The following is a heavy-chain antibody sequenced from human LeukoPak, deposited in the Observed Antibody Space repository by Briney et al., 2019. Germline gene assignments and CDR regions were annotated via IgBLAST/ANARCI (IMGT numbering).Heavy chain of an antibody. CDR2: IKQDGSQK. D-gene: IGHD3-22*01. CDR3: ARDWNYYDNSGFYGEY. Sequence: GGSLRLSCAASGFTFSSYWMSWVRQAPGKGLEWVANIKQDGSQKFYVDSVKGRFTISRDNAKNSLYLQMDSLRAKDTAVYYCARDWNYYDNSGFYGEYWGQGTLVTVSS. V-gene: IGHV3-7*04. CDR1: GFTFSSYW. J-gene: IGHJ4*02.